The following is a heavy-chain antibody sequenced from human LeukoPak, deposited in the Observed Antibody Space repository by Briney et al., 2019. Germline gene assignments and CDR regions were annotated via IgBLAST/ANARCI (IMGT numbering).Heavy chain of an antibody. CDR1: GFTFSSYA. CDR2: INSAGST. CDR3: ARESGYSSGWYEGYFDY. J-gene: IGHJ4*02. Sequence: GGSLRLSCAASGFTFSSYAVSWVRQAPGKGLEWVSAINSAGSTYYGDSVRGRFTISRDNSKNTLYLQMNSLRAEDTAVYYCARESGYSSGWYEGYFDYWGQGTLVTVSS. V-gene: IGHV3-23*01. D-gene: IGHD6-19*01.